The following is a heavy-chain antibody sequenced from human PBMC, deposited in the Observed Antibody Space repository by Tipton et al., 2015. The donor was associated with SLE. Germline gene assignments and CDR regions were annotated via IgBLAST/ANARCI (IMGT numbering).Heavy chain of an antibody. V-gene: IGHV4-61*08. CDR2: VYFDGST. D-gene: IGHD2-2*02. J-gene: IGHJ4*02. Sequence: TLSLTCTVSGFSISDAYFWGWIRQSPGKGLEWIGYVYFDGSTNYNPSLKSRVTISVDTSKNQFSLKLKSVSAADTAVYYCARHCSSSTCNMGAFDFWGQGTLVTVSS. CDR3: ARHCSSSTCNMGAFDF. CDR1: GFSISDAYF.